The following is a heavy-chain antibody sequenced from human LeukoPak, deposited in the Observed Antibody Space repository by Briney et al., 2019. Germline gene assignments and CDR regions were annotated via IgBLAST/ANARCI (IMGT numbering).Heavy chain of an antibody. CDR2: IKNDGSTT. V-gene: IGHV3-23*01. Sequence: AGGSLRLSCAVSGFSFSNHAMTWVRQAPGKGLEWVSTIKNDGSTTDYADSVKGRFTISRDNSNNRLYLQMNTLRAEDTAIYYCAKVYHDSGCLIDYWGQGTLVTVSS. CDR3: AKVYHDSGCLIDY. J-gene: IGHJ4*02. D-gene: IGHD6-19*01. CDR1: GFSFSNHA.